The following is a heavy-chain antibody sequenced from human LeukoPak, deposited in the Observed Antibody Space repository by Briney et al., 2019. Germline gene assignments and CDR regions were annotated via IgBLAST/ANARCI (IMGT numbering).Heavy chain of an antibody. CDR3: ARDRGYYDSSGTNYYYNWFDP. V-gene: IGHV1-69*13. D-gene: IGHD3-22*01. CDR1: GGTFSSYA. J-gene: IGHJ5*02. CDR2: IIPIFGTA. Sequence: SVKVSCKASGGTFSSYAISWVRQAPGQGLEWMGGIIPIFGTANYAQKFHGRVTITADASTSTAYMELSSLRSEDTAVYYCARDRGYYDSSGTNYYYNWFDPWGQGTLVTVSS.